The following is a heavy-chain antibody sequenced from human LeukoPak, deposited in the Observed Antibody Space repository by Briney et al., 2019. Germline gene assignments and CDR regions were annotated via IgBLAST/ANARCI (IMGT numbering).Heavy chain of an antibody. CDR1: GGSISSYY. Sequence: PSETLSLTCTVSGGSISSYYWSWIRQPPGKGLEWIGYVFSSGSTNYNPSLESRVTISVDTSKNQFSLKLSSVTAADTAVYYCARRDKYAQMNDYWGQGTMVTVS. D-gene: IGHD2-8*01. J-gene: IGHJ4*02. CDR3: ARRDKYAQMNDY. V-gene: IGHV4-59*08. CDR2: VFSSGST.